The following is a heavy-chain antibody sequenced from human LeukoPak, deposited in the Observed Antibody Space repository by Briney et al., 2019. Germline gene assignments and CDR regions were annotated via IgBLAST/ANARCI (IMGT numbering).Heavy chain of an antibody. V-gene: IGHV4-59*01. D-gene: IGHD3-22*01. CDR2: IYYSGST. Sequence: SETLSLTCTVSGGSISSYYWSWIRRPPGKGLEWIGYIYYSGSTNYNPSLKSRVTIPVDTSKNQFSLKLSSVTAADTAVYYCARETKRYYYDSSGHGFDYWGQGTLVTVSS. J-gene: IGHJ4*02. CDR1: GGSISSYY. CDR3: ARETKRYYYDSSGHGFDY.